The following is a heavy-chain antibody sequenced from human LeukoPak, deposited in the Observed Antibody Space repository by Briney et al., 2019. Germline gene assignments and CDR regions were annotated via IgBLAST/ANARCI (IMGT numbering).Heavy chain of an antibody. CDR2: IHSNGCT. Sequence: SEPLSRTCSGYGCTINSFYWSWLRQPPGKELEWFGYIHSNGCTNYNPSLKSQVTMSVDTSKNQFSLKLNSVTAADSAVYFCARHVSGIYGSRGDFDYWGQGTLVTVSS. J-gene: IGHJ4*02. CDR1: GCTINSFY. CDR3: ARHVSGIYGSRGDFDY. V-gene: IGHV4-59*08. D-gene: IGHD3-10*01.